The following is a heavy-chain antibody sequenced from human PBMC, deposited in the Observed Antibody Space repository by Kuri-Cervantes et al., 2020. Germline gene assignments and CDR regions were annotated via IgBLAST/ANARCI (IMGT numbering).Heavy chain of an antibody. V-gene: IGHV3-23*01. CDR1: GFTFSSYA. CDR2: ISGSGGST. J-gene: IGHJ4*02. D-gene: IGHD5-12*01. Sequence: GGSLRLSCAASGFTFSSYAMSWVRQAPGKGLEWVSAISGSGGSTYYADSVKGRFTISRDNSKNTLYLQMNSLRVEDTAVYFCARGSPKSGYEQDYWGQGTLVTVSS. CDR3: ARGSPKSGYEQDY.